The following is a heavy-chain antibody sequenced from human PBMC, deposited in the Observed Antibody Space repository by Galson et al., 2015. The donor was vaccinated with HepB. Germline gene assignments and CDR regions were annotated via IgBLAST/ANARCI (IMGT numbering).Heavy chain of an antibody. J-gene: IGHJ4*02. CDR3: ARGGYCSSTSCPPPDY. CDR2: INWNGGST. V-gene: IGHV3-20*01. Sequence: SLRLSCAASGFTFDDYGMSWVRQAPGKGLEWVSGINWNGGSTGYADSVKGRFTISRDNAKNSLYLQMNSLRAEDTALYHCARGGYCSSTSCPPPDYWGQGTLVTVSS. CDR1: GFTFDDYG. D-gene: IGHD2-2*01.